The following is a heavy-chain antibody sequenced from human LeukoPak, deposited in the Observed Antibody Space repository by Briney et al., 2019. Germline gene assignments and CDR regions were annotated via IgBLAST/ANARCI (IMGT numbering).Heavy chain of an antibody. V-gene: IGHV1-18*01. J-gene: IGHJ4*02. CDR3: ARLGGARGSY. CDR1: GYTFTSYG. Sequence: ASVKVSCKASGYTFTSYGISWVRQAPGQGLEWMGWISAYNGNTNYAQKFQGRVTMTRDTSISTAYMELSRLRSDDTAVYYCARLGGARGSYWGQGTLVTVSS. D-gene: IGHD3-16*01. CDR2: ISAYNGNT.